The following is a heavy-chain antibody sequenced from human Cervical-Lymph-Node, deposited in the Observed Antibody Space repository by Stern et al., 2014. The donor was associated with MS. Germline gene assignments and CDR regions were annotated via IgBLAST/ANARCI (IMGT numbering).Heavy chain of an antibody. CDR2: ISAKGNVA. D-gene: IGHD2/OR15-2a*01. J-gene: IGHJ6*02. Sequence: EVHLVESGGGLALPGGSLRLSCAASGFNFKIYAMSWVRQAPGQGLEWVSRISAKGNVANDADTVKGRFTISRDTSKNTIQLQLKSLRVEDTAVYYCAREAQNYYGMDVWCQGTTVTVSS. V-gene: IGHV3-23*04. CDR3: AREAQNYYGMDV. CDR1: GFNFKIYA.